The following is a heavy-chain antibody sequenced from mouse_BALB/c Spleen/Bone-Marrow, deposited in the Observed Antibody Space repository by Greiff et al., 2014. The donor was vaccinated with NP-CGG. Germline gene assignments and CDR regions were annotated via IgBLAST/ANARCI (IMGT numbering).Heavy chain of an antibody. J-gene: IGHJ2*01. CDR1: GYTFTGYW. Sequence: QVQLKESGAEVVRPGASVKLSCKASGYTFTGYWMNWVKQRPGQGLEWIGMIDPSDSEIHYNQMFKDKATLTVDKSSSTAYMQLSSLTSDDSAVYYCVRKYGKGGDYWGQGTTLTVSS. V-gene: IGHV1-61*01. CDR3: VRKYGKGGDY. CDR2: IDPSDSEI. D-gene: IGHD2-10*02.